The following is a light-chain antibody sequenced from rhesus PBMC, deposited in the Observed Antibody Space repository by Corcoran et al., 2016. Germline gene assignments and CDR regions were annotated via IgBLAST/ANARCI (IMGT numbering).Light chain of an antibody. CDR2: NAS. CDR1: QGISNY. CDR3: QQHNSYPPYS. V-gene: IGKV1S14*01. Sequence: DIQMTQSPSSLSASVGDTVTITCRASQGISNYLAWYQQKPGKAPKPLIYNASNLESGVPSRFRGSGSGPDFTLPISSLQPEDFATYYCQQHNSYPPYSFGQGPKVEIK. J-gene: IGKJ2*01.